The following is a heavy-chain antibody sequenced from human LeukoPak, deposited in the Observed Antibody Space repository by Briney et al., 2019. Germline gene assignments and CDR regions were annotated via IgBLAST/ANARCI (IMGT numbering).Heavy chain of an antibody. J-gene: IGHJ3*02. CDR1: GFTFDDYG. Sequence: GGSLRLSCAASGFTFDDYGLSWVRQAPGKGLEWVSGINWSGGSTGYADSVKGRFTISRDNAKNSLYLQMNSLRAEDTAMYYCAKDRGDWDTNDAFDIWGQGTMVTVSS. CDR2: INWSGGST. D-gene: IGHD3/OR15-3a*01. CDR3: AKDRGDWDTNDAFDI. V-gene: IGHV3-20*04.